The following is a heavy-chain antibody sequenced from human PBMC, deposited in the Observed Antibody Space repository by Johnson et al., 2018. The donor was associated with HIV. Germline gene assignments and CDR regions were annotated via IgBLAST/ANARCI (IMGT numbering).Heavy chain of an antibody. CDR2: IRYDGSNK. D-gene: IGHD3-9*01. CDR3: ATRKDILTGYDGFDN. J-gene: IGHJ3*02. CDR1: GFTFSSYG. V-gene: IGHV3-30*02. Sequence: QVQLVESGGGVVQPGGSLRLSCAASGFTFSSYGMHWVRQAPGKGLEWVAFIRYDGSNKYYADSVKGRFTISRDNSKNTLYLQKNSLRPEDTALYYWATRKDILTGYDGFDNWGQGTMVPGSS.